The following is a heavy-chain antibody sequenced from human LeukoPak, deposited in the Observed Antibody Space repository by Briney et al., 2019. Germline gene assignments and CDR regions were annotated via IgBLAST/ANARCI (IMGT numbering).Heavy chain of an antibody. CDR3: ARLNRGINAAHFDY. D-gene: IGHD6-25*01. J-gene: IGHJ4*02. CDR2: ISYSGST. CDR1: GGSISSSSFY. V-gene: IGHV4-39*01. Sequence: SETLSLTCTVSGGSISSSSFYLGWIRQPPGKGLEWIAIISYSGSTYYNPSLKSRVTISVDTSKNQFSLKLSSVTAADTAVYYCARLNRGINAAHFDYWGQGTLVTVSS.